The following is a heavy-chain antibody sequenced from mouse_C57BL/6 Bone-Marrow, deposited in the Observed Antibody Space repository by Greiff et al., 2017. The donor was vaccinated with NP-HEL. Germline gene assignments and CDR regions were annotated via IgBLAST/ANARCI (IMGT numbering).Heavy chain of an antibody. CDR3: VRTTVVAEGYAMDY. V-gene: IGHV10-1*01. J-gene: IGHJ4*01. CDR2: IRSKSNNYAT. CDR1: GFSFNTYA. Sequence: EVQLQESGGGLVQPKGSLKLSCAASGFSFNTYAMNWVRQAPGKGLEWVARIRSKSNNYATYYADSVKDRFTISRDDSESMLYLQMNNLKTEDTAMYYCVRTTVVAEGYAMDYWGQGTSVTVSS. D-gene: IGHD1-1*01.